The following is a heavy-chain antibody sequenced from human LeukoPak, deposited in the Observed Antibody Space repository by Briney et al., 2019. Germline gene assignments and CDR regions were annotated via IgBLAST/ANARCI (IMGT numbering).Heavy chain of an antibody. J-gene: IGHJ4*01. CDR1: GGSVSSGSYY. CDR2: IYNSGTT. D-gene: IGHD5-18*01. Sequence: SETLSLTCNDSGGSVSSGSYYWSWIRQPPGKGLEWIGYIYNSGTTNYNPSLKSRVTISVDSSKNQFSLKLTSVTAADTAVYYCARGARGYSYGWGQGTLVTVSS. V-gene: IGHV4-61*01. CDR3: ARGARGYSYG.